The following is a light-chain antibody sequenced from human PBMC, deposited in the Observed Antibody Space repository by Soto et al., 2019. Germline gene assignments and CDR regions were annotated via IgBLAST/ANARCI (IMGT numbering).Light chain of an antibody. CDR2: GAS. V-gene: IGKV3-20*01. J-gene: IGKJ1*01. Sequence: EIVMTQSPATLSVSPGERATLSCRASQSVSSSYLAWYQQKPGQAPRLLIYGASSRATGIPDRFSGSGSGTTFSLTTSRLEPEDFAVYYCQQHGSSLTWTFGQGTRVDIK. CDR1: QSVSSSY. CDR3: QQHGSSLTWT.